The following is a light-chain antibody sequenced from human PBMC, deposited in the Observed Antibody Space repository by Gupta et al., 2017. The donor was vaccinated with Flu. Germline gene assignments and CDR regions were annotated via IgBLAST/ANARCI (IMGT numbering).Light chain of an antibody. CDR3: RQGLQTPIT. CDR2: LGS. V-gene: IGKV2-28*01. J-gene: IGKJ4*01. CDR1: QSRLHSNGYNY. Sequence: VTPGEPASISCRSSQSRLHSNGYNYLHWYLQKPGQSPQLLISLGSNRASGVPDRFNGSGSGTDFTLKISRVEAEDVGVYYCRQGLQTPITFGGGTKVEIK.